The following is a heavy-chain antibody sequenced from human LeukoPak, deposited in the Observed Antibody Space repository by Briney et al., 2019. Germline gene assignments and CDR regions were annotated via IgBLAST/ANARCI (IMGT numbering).Heavy chain of an antibody. CDR3: ARKLPRWDIVVVPAGLRQNRDNWFDP. CDR2: ISAYNGNT. V-gene: IGHV1-18*01. Sequence: GASVKVSCKASGYTFTSYGISWVRQAPGQGLEWMGWISAYNGNTNYAQKLQGRVTMTTDTSTSTAYMELRSLRSDDTAVYYCARKLPRWDIVVVPAGLRQNRDNWFDPWGQGTLVTVSS. J-gene: IGHJ5*02. D-gene: IGHD2-2*01. CDR1: GYTFTSYG.